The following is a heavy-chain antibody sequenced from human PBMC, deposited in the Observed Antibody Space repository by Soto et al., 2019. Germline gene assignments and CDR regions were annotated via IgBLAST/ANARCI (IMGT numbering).Heavy chain of an antibody. Sequence: QVQLAESGGGVVQPGRSLRLCCAASGFTFSSYAMHWVRQAPGKGLEWVAVISYDGSNKYYADSVKGRFTISRDNSKNTLYLQMNSLRAEDTAVYYCARDRHATVHYWGQGTLVTVSS. CDR2: ISYDGSNK. V-gene: IGHV3-30-3*01. J-gene: IGHJ4*02. CDR3: ARDRHATVHY. D-gene: IGHD4-17*01. CDR1: GFTFSSYA.